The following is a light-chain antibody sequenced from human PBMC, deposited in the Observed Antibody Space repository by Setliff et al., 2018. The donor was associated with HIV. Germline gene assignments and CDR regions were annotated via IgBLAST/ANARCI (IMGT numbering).Light chain of an antibody. V-gene: IGLV2-14*02. CDR3: SASRPSRTLVV. Sequence: QSALTQPASVSGSPGQSITISCTGTSGDVGRYNLVSWYQQQPGKPPKLMIYQASNRPSGVSDRFSGSKSGNTASLTISGLQAEDGADYYWSASRPSRTLVVFGTGTKVTVL. J-gene: IGLJ1*01. CDR1: SGDVGRYNL. CDR2: QAS.